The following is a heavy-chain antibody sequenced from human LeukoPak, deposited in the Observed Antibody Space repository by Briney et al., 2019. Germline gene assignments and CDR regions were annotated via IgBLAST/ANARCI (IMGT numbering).Heavy chain of an antibody. CDR2: ISTSSNYI. J-gene: IGHJ4*02. Sequence: GGSLRLSCVASGFIFSTYSMNWVRQAPGKGLECVSFISTSSNYIYYADSVKGRFTISRDNAKNSLYLQMNSLRAEDTAVYYCARDNWIEAHYFDYWGQGTLVTVSS. V-gene: IGHV3-21*01. CDR1: GFIFSTYS. D-gene: IGHD1-20*01. CDR3: ARDNWIEAHYFDY.